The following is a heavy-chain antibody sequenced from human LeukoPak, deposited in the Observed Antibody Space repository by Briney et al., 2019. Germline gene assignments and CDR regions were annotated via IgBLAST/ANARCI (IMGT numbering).Heavy chain of an antibody. J-gene: IGHJ4*02. CDR3: ARVDTVMAYYFDL. D-gene: IGHD5-18*01. CDR2: IYSGGTT. V-gene: IGHV3-53*04. CDR1: GFTVSTNC. Sequence: TGGSLRLSCAASGFTVSTNCMTWVRQAPGKGLAWVSTIYSGGTTYYADSVMGRFTISRHNSRNTLYLQMNSLRAEDTAVYYCARVDTVMAYYFDLWGQGTLVTVSS.